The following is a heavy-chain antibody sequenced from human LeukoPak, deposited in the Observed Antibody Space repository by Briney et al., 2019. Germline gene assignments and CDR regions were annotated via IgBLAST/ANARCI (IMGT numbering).Heavy chain of an antibody. CDR3: TTIFGVVILPFDY. CDR2: IKSKTDGGTT. Sequence: PGGSLRLSCAASGFTFSNYAMHWVRQAPGKGLEWVGRIKSKTDGGTTDYAAPVKGRFTISRDDSKTTLYLQVNSLKIEDTAVYYCTTIFGVVILPFDYWGQGTLVTVSS. J-gene: IGHJ4*02. D-gene: IGHD3-3*01. V-gene: IGHV3-15*01. CDR1: GFTFSNYA.